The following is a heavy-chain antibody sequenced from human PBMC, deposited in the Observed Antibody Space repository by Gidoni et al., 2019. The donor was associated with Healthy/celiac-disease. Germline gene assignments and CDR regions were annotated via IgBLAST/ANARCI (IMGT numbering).Heavy chain of an antibody. V-gene: IGHV4-34*01. CDR1: GGSFSGYY. D-gene: IGHD4-17*01. J-gene: IGHJ4*02. CDR3: ARVFIAAFYGGPRTTFDY. CDR2: INHSGST. Sequence: QVQLQQWSAGLLKPSETLSLTCAVYGGSFSGYYWSWIRQPPGKGLEWIGEINHSGSTNYNPSLKSRVTISVDTSKNQFSLKLSSVTAADTAVYYCARVFIAAFYGGPRTTFDYWGQGTLVTVSS.